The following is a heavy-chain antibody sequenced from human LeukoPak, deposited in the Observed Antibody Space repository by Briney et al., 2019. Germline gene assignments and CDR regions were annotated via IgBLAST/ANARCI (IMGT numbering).Heavy chain of an antibody. CDR3: ARRTVTGTYDY. D-gene: IGHD1-1*01. Sequence: PGGSLRLSCAASGFTFNNYWMHWVRQAPGKGLVWVSRINTDGSSTSYADSVKGRFTISRDNAKNTLYLQMNSLRAEDMAVYCCARRTVTGTYDYWGQGTLVTVSS. V-gene: IGHV3-74*01. CDR2: INTDGSST. CDR1: GFTFNNYW. J-gene: IGHJ4*02.